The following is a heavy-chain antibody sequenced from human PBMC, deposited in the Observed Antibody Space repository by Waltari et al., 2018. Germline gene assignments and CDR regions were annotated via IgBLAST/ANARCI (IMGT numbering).Heavy chain of an antibody. CDR3: ALLARGDAFDI. CDR1: GYSISSGYY. V-gene: IGHV4-38-2*01. Sequence: QVQLQESGPGLVKHSETLSLTCAVSGYSISSGYYWGWIRQPPGKGLEWIGSIYHSGSTYYNPSLKSRLPLSVDTSKNQFSLQLCSVTAADTAVYYCALLARGDAFDIWGQGTMVTVSS. J-gene: IGHJ3*02. CDR2: IYHSGST.